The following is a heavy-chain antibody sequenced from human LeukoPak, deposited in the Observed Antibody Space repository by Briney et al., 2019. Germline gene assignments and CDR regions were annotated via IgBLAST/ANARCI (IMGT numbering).Heavy chain of an antibody. V-gene: IGHV3-48*03. J-gene: IGHJ4*02. Sequence: GGSLRLSCAASGFTFSSYEMNWVRRAPGKGLEWVSYISSSGSTIYYADSVKGRFTISRDNAKNSLYLQMNSLRAEDTAVYYCARDGVFGGYSYADYWGQGTLVTVSS. CDR3: ARDGVFGGYSYADY. CDR1: GFTFSSYE. D-gene: IGHD5-18*01. CDR2: ISSSGSTI.